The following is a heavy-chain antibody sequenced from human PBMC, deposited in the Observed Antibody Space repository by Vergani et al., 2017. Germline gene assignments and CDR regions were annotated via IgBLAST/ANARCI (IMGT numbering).Heavy chain of an antibody. Sequence: QVQLVESGGGVVQPGGSLRLSCAASGFTFNSYGMHWVLPAPGKGLEWVASIRSDEIRRYYGDSMEGPFTISRDNSKNTLYLQMKSLRPEDTAVYYCAKEGGGYCSGGTCYPEYWGQGTLVIVSS. V-gene: IGHV3-30*02. J-gene: IGHJ4*02. CDR3: AKEGGGYCSGGTCYPEY. CDR1: GFTFNSYG. CDR2: IRSDEIRR. D-gene: IGHD2-15*01.